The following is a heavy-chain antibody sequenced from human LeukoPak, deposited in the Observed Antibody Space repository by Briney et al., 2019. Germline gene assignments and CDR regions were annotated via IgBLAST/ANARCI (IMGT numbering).Heavy chain of an antibody. CDR3: ARDLYYYDSSGFQTPCYFDY. Sequence: GGSLRLSCAASGFTFSDYYMSWIRQAPGKGLEWVSYISSSGSTIYYADSVKGRFTISRDNAKNSVYLQMNSLRAEDTAVYYCARDLYYYDSSGFQTPCYFDYWGQGTLVTVSS. J-gene: IGHJ4*02. CDR2: ISSSGSTI. V-gene: IGHV3-11*01. CDR1: GFTFSDYY. D-gene: IGHD3-22*01.